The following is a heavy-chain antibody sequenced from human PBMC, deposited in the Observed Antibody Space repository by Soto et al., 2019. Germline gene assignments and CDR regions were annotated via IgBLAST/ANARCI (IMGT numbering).Heavy chain of an antibody. J-gene: IGHJ2*01. CDR2: ISYDGSNK. CDR3: AKDLSGSSGWLWYLDL. V-gene: IGHV3-30*18. D-gene: IGHD6-19*01. CDR1: GFTFSSYG. Sequence: QVQLVESGGGVVQPGRSLRLSCAASGFTFSSYGMHWVRQAPGKGLEWVAVISYDGSNKYYADSVKGRFTISRDNSKNTLYLQMNRLRAEDTAVYDCAKDLSGSSGWLWYLDLWGRGTLVTVSS.